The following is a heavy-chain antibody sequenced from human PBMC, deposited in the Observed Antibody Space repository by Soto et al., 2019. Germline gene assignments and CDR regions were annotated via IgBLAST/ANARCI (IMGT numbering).Heavy chain of an antibody. D-gene: IGHD5-12*01. J-gene: IGHJ4*02. CDR2: VNWNGGNS. CDR1: GFTFDDYG. CDR3: ARALSGHDHYFDS. Sequence: EVQLVQSGGSVVRPGGSLRLSCTASGFTFDDYGMAWVRQRPGKGLEWVSGVNWNGGNSGYGDSVKGRFIISRDNAKNTLYLQMNSRRAGDTAFYYCARALSGHDHYFDSWGLGTLVTVST. V-gene: IGHV3-20*04.